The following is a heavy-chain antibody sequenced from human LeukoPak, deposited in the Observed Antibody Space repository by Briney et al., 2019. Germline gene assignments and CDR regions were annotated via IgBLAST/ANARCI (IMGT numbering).Heavy chain of an antibody. J-gene: IGHJ4*02. CDR1: GYTFTSYV. Sequence: GASVKVSCKASGYTFTSYVIHWVRQAPGQRLEWMGWINAGNGNTKYSQEFQDRVTITRDTSASTAYMELSSLRSEDTAVYYCARARFGDKSPGYWGQGTLVTVSS. CDR3: ARARFGDKSPGY. V-gene: IGHV1-3*03. CDR2: INAGNGNT. D-gene: IGHD3-10*01.